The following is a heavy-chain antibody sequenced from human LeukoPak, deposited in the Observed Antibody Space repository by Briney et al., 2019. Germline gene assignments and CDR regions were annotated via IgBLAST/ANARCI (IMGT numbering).Heavy chain of an antibody. D-gene: IGHD1-26*01. Sequence: GGCLRLACAASGFTFSSYWMSSVRQAPGKGREWVANIKQDGSEKYYVHSVKGRFTISRDNAKNSLYLQMNSLRAEDKAVYYCARVGATNFDYWGQGTLVTVSS. CDR2: IKQDGSEK. J-gene: IGHJ4*02. V-gene: IGHV3-7*01. CDR3: ARVGATNFDY. CDR1: GFTFSSYW.